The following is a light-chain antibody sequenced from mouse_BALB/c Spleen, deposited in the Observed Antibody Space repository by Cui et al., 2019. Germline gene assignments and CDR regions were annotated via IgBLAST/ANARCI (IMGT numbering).Light chain of an antibody. CDR3: HQWSSYPLT. V-gene: IGKV4-79*01. J-gene: IGKJ5*01. Sequence: QIVLTQSPAIMPASPGEKVTLTCSASSSVSSSYLYWYQQKPGSSPKLWIYSTSNLASGVPARFSGSGSGTSYSLTISSMEAEDAASYFCHQWSSYPLTFGAGTKLELK. CDR1: SSVSSSY. CDR2: STS.